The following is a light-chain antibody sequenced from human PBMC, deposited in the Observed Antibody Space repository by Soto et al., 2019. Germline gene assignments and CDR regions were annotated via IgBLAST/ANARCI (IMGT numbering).Light chain of an antibody. CDR3: QQYGASPLT. CDR2: DAS. Sequence: EIVLTQSPGTLSLSPGERATLSCRASQSVSSYLAWYQQKPGQAPRLLIYDASNRATGIPARFSGSGSGTDFTLTISSLEPEDFAVYYCQQYGASPLTFGPGTRVD. V-gene: IGKV3-11*01. J-gene: IGKJ3*01. CDR1: QSVSSY.